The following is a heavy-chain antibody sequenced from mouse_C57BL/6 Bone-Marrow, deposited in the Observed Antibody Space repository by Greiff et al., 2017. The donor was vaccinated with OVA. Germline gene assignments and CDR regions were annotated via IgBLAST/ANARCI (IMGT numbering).Heavy chain of an antibody. CDR3: AIPYGSSYDYAMDY. V-gene: IGHV1-81*01. Sequence: QVQLQQSGAELARPGASVKLSCKASGYTFTSYGISWVKQRTGQGLEWIGEIYPRSGNTYYNEKFKGKATLTADKSSSTAYMELRSLTSEDSAVYFCAIPYGSSYDYAMDYWGQGTSVTVSS. J-gene: IGHJ4*01. CDR2: IYPRSGNT. CDR1: GYTFTSYG. D-gene: IGHD1-1*01.